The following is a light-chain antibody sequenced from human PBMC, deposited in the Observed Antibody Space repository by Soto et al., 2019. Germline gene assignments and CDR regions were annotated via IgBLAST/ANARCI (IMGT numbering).Light chain of an antibody. CDR1: NDDVGGYES. CDR3: SSYTSNSLYV. CDR2: DVT. V-gene: IGLV2-14*03. Sequence: QSALTQPASVSGSPGQSITMSCTGTNDDVGGYESVSWYQHHPGRAPKLMIYDVTNRPSGVSGRFSGSKFGNTASLTISGLQAEDEADYYCSSYTSNSLYVFGTWTKLTVL. J-gene: IGLJ1*01.